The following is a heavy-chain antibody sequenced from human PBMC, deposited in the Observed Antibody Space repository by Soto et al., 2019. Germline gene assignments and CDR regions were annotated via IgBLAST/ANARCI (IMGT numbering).Heavy chain of an antibody. CDR1: GGSVSSGSYY. Sequence: PSETLSLTCTVSGGSVSSGSYYWSWIRQPPGKGLEWIGYIYYSGSTNYNPSLKSRVTISVDTSKNQFSLKLSSVTAADTAVYYCARGGYRALSRFDPWGQGTLVTVSS. J-gene: IGHJ5*02. CDR3: ARGGYRALSRFDP. V-gene: IGHV4-61*01. CDR2: IYYSGST. D-gene: IGHD5-18*01.